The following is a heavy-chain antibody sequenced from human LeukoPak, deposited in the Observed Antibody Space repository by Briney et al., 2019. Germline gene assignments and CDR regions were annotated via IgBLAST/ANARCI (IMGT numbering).Heavy chain of an antibody. CDR1: GGTFSSYA. D-gene: IGHD2-2*01. CDR2: IIPILGTA. J-gene: IGHJ6*03. Sequence: SVKVSCKASGGTFSSYAISWVRQAPGQGLEWMGGIIPILGTANYAQKFQGRVTITTDESTSTAYMELSSLRSEDTAVYYCARGQPEDIVVVPAAMEADYYYYYYMDVWGKGTTVTVSS. V-gene: IGHV1-69*05. CDR3: ARGQPEDIVVVPAAMEADYYYYYYMDV.